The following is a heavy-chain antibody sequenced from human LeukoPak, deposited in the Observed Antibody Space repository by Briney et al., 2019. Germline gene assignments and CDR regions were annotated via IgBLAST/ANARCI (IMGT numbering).Heavy chain of an antibody. Sequence: GGSLRLSCAASGFTFSGSAMHWVRQASGKGLEWVGRIRSKANSYATAYAASVKGRFTISGDNSKNTLYLQMNSLRAEDTAVYYCAKVGGNYDILTGYYEGCFDYWGQGTLVTVSS. D-gene: IGHD3-9*01. CDR1: GFTFSGSA. V-gene: IGHV3-73*01. CDR2: IRSKANSYAT. CDR3: AKVGGNYDILTGYYEGCFDY. J-gene: IGHJ4*02.